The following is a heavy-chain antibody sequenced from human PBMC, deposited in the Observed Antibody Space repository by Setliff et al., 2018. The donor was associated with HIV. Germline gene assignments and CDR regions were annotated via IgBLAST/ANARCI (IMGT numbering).Heavy chain of an antibody. CDR2: IIPIFGTA. CDR1: GGTFSSQA. J-gene: IGHJ4*02. D-gene: IGHD2-2*01. Sequence: SVKVSCKASGGTFSSQAISWVRQAPGQGLEWMGGIIPIFGTANYAQKFQGRVAITADESTNTAYMELSSLRSEDTAVYYCASPQPQGANQLLWSFDSWGQGALGT. V-gene: IGHV1-69*13. CDR3: ASPQPQGANQLLWSFDS.